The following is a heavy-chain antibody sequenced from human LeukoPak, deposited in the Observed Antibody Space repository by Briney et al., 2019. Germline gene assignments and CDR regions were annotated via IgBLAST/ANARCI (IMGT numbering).Heavy chain of an antibody. CDR2: IYHSGST. J-gene: IGHJ4*02. CDR3: ARGGGIAVH. D-gene: IGHD6-19*01. CDR1: GGSISSYY. Sequence: SETLSLTCTVSGGSISSYYWSWIRQPPGKGLEWIGYIYHSGSTYYNPSLKSRVTISVDRSKNQFSLKLSSVTAADTAVYYCARGGGIAVHWGQGTLVTVSS. V-gene: IGHV4-59*12.